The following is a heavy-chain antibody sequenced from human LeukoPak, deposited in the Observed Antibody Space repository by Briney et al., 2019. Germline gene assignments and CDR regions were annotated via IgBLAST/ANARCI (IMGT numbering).Heavy chain of an antibody. Sequence: PSETLSLTCTVSGGSISSSSYYWGWIRQPPGKGLEWIGSIYYSGSTYYNPSLKSRATISVDTSKNQFSLKPSSVTAADTAVYYCARVPHYYDSSGYYRWGQGTLVTVSS. CDR2: IYYSGST. CDR3: ARVPHYYDSSGYYR. V-gene: IGHV4-39*07. J-gene: IGHJ4*02. D-gene: IGHD3-22*01. CDR1: GGSISSSSYY.